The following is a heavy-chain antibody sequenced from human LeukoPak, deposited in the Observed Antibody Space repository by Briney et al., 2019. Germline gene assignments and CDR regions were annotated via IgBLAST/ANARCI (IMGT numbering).Heavy chain of an antibody. V-gene: IGHV3-33*01. Sequence: MXWXXXXXGXGLEGVAVIWYDGSNKYYADSVKGRFTISRDNSKNTLYLQMNSLRAEDTAVYYCARGASSSWSYFDYWGQGTLVTVSS. J-gene: IGHJ4*02. CDR2: IWYDGSNK. D-gene: IGHD6-13*01. CDR3: ARGASSSWSYFDY.